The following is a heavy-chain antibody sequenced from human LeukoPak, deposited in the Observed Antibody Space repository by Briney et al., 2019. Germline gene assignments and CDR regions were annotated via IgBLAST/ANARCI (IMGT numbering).Heavy chain of an antibody. J-gene: IGHJ5*02. Sequence: SETLSLTCTVSGGSISSYYWSWLRQPAGKGLEWIGRIYTSGSTNYNPSLKSRVTMSVDTSKNQFSLKLSSVTAADTAVYYCARWRVVVVAATHGWFDPWGQGTLVTVSS. CDR2: IYTSGST. CDR1: GGSISSYY. CDR3: ARWRVVVVAATHGWFDP. V-gene: IGHV4-4*07. D-gene: IGHD2-15*01.